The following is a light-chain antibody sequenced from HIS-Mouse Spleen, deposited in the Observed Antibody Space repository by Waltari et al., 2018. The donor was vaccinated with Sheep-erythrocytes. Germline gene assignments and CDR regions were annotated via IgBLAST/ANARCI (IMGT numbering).Light chain of an antibody. CDR3: CSYAGSYNHV. V-gene: IGLV2-11*01. CDR2: DVS. CDR1: SSDVGGYNY. Sequence: QSALTQPRSVSGSPGQSVTISCTGNSSDVGGYNYVSWYQQHPGKAPKLLIDDVSKRPSGVPVRFSGSKSGNTASLAISGLQAEDEADYYCCSYAGSYNHVFATGTKVTVL. J-gene: IGLJ1*01.